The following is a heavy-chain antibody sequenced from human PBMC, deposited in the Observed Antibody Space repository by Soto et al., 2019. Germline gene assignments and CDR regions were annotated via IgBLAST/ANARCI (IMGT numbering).Heavy chain of an antibody. J-gene: IGHJ5*02. V-gene: IGHV1-2*04. CDR3: ARDRAGTDVLGFDP. D-gene: IGHD1-7*01. CDR1: GYTFTGYY. Sequence: ASVKVSCKASGYTFTGYYMHWVRQAPGQGLEWMGWINPNSGGTNYAQKFQGWVTMTRDTSISTAYMELSRLRSDDTAVYYCARDRAGTDVLGFDPWGQGTLVTVSS. CDR2: INPNSGGT.